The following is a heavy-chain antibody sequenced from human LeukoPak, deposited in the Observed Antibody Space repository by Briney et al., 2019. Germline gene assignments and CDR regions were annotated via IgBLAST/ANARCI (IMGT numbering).Heavy chain of an antibody. J-gene: IGHJ5*02. D-gene: IGHD2-8*02. V-gene: IGHV6-1*01. CDR2: TYHRSKWYN. CDR3: AGATGGKDYFLTWFDP. CDR1: GDSVSRNSAT. Sequence: SQTLSLTCAISGDSVSRNSATWNWIRRSPSRGLEWLGRTYHRSKWYNDYAESVKSRITINPDTSKNQFSLQLNSVTPEDTAVYYCAGATGGKDYFLTWFDPWGQGTPVTVSS.